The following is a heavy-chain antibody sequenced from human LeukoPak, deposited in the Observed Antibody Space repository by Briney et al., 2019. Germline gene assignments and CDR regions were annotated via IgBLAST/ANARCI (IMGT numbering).Heavy chain of an antibody. D-gene: IGHD3-3*01. J-gene: IGHJ4*02. CDR1: GFTFSSYD. Sequence: GGSLRLSCAASGFTFSSYDMHWVRQATGKGLEWVSAIGTAGDTYYPGSVKGRFTISRDNSKDTLYLEMHSLIREDTAVYYCARDLRGDYDFWSGRFPIDWGRGTLVTVPS. CDR3: ARDLRGDYDFWSGRFPID. V-gene: IGHV3-13*01. CDR2: IGTAGDT.